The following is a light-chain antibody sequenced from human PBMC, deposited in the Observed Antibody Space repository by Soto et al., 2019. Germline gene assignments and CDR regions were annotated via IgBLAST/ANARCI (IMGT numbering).Light chain of an antibody. Sequence: DIQMAQPPSSLSASVGDRVTITCQASQDISNYLNWYQQKPGKAPKLLIYDASNLETGVPSRFSGNGSGTDFTFTISSLQPEDIATYYCQQYDNFPMYTFGQGTKLEIK. CDR1: QDISNY. CDR3: QQYDNFPMYT. CDR2: DAS. J-gene: IGKJ2*01. V-gene: IGKV1-33*01.